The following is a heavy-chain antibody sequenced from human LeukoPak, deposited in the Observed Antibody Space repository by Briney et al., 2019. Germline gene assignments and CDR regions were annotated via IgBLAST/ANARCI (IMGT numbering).Heavy chain of an antibody. Sequence: SETLSLTCTVSGRSISSSSYYWGWIRQPPGKGVEWIGSGYYSGTTYYNPSLKSRVTISVDTSKNQFSLKLTSVTAADTAVYYCARPLSGGSCFAGWGQGTLVTVSS. J-gene: IGHJ4*02. V-gene: IGHV4-39*01. CDR2: GYYSGTT. CDR3: ARPLSGGSCFAG. D-gene: IGHD2-15*01. CDR1: GRSISSSSYY.